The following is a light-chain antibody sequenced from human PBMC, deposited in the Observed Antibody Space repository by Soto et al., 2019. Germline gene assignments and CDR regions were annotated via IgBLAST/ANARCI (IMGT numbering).Light chain of an antibody. J-gene: IGKJ1*01. CDR2: DVS. Sequence: EIVLTQSPATLSLSPGERATLSCWAGQSVSNSLAWYQQRPGQSPRLLIYDVSTRATGIPARFGGSGSGTDFTLTISSLQPDDFATYYCQQYNNWPRTFGQGTKVDI. CDR1: QSVSNS. CDR3: QQYNNWPRT. V-gene: IGKV3-11*01.